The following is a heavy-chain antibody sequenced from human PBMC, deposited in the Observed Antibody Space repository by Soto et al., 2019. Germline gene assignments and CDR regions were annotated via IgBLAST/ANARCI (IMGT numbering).Heavy chain of an antibody. CDR3: GEGHYYDSSGYPS. CDR1: GGSFSGYY. J-gene: IGHJ4*02. Sequence: PSETLSLTCAVYGGSFSGYYWSWIRQPPGKGLEWIGEINHSGSTNYNPSLKSRVTISVDTSKNQFSLKLSSVTAADTAVYYCGEGHYYDSSGYPSWGQGTLVTVSS. V-gene: IGHV4-34*01. CDR2: INHSGST. D-gene: IGHD3-22*01.